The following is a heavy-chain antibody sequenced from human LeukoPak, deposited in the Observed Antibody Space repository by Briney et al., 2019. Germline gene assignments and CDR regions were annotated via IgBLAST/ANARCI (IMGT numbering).Heavy chain of an antibody. D-gene: IGHD3-3*01. J-gene: IGHJ5*02. CDR1: GGSISSGDYY. V-gene: IGHV4-30-4*08. CDR3: ARRITIFGVTRNWFDP. Sequence: PSQTLSLTCTVSGGSISSGDYYWSWIRQPPGKGLEWIGYIYYSGSTYYNPSLKSRVTISVDTSKNQFSLKLSSVTAADTAVYYCARRITIFGVTRNWFDPWGQGTLVTVSS. CDR2: IYYSGST.